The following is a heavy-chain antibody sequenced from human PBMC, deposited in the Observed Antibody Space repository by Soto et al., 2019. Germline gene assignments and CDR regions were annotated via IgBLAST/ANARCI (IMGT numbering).Heavy chain of an antibody. J-gene: IGHJ6*02. CDR1: GCSISSYY. CDR3: AREMYSRALGYGMDV. D-gene: IGHD6-13*01. V-gene: IGHV4-59*01. Sequence: PSETLSLTCTVSGCSISSYYWSWIRQPPGKGLEWIGYIYYSGSTNSPPSLKSRVTISVDTSKNQFSLKLSSVTAADTAVYYCAREMYSRALGYGMDVWGQGTTVTVSS. CDR2: IYYSGST.